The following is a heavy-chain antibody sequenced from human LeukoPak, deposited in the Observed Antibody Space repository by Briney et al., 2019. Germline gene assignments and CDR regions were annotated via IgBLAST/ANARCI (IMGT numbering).Heavy chain of an antibody. CDR2: ISYDVSNK. D-gene: IGHD6-6*01. CDR1: GFTFSSYA. V-gene: IGHV3-30*11. J-gene: IGHJ5*02. Sequence: GRSLRLSCAASGFTFSSYAMHWVRQAPGKGIEWVAVISYDVSNKYYADSVKGRFTISRDNSKNTLYLQMNSLRAEDTAVYYCAREAASIGARHTEGWFDPWGQGTLVTVSS. CDR3: AREAASIGARHTEGWFDP.